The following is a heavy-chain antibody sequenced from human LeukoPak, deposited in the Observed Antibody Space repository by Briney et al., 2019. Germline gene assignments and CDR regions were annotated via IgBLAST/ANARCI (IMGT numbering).Heavy chain of an antibody. CDR3: ARDSDPYYYGSGSYYCSVAY. D-gene: IGHD3-10*01. V-gene: IGHV1-69*05. J-gene: IGHJ4*02. CDR2: IIPIFGTA. CDR1: GGTFSSYV. Sequence: SVKVSCKASGGTFSSYVISWVRQAPGQGLEWMGRIIPIFGTANYAQKFQGRVTITTDESTSTAYMELSSLRSEDTAVYYCARDSDPYYYGSGSYYCSVAYWGQGTLVTVSS.